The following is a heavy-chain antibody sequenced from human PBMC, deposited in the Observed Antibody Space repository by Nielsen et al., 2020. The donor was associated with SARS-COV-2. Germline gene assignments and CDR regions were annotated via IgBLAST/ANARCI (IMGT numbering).Heavy chain of an antibody. V-gene: IGHV3-33*08. CDR2: IWYDGNNK. J-gene: IGHJ4*02. CDR1: GFTFSSYG. Sequence: GESLKISCSASGFTFSSYGMHWVPQAPGKGLEWVAVIWYDGNNKYYADSVKGRFTISRDNSKNTLYLQMNSLRAEDTAVYYCARENTIFGPFDYWGQGTLVTVSS. CDR3: ARENTIFGPFDY. D-gene: IGHD3-3*01.